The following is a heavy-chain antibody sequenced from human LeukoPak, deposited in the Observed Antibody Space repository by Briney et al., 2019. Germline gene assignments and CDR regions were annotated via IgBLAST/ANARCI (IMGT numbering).Heavy chain of an antibody. CDR3: ARNYDSSGYTTFGY. J-gene: IGHJ4*02. Sequence: SETLSLTCTVSGGSISSYYWSRIRQPPGKGLEWIGYIYYSGTTNYNPSLKSRVTISVDTSKNQFSLKLSSVTAADTAVYYCARNYDSSGYTTFGYWGQGTLVTVSS. CDR1: GGSISSYY. V-gene: IGHV4-59*01. CDR2: IYYSGTT. D-gene: IGHD3-22*01.